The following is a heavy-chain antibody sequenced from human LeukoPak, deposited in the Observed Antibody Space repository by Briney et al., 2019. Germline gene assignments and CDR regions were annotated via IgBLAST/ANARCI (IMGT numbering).Heavy chain of an antibody. V-gene: IGHV3-11*04. J-gene: IGHJ4*02. CDR1: GFTFSDYY. Sequence: GGSLRLSCAASGFTFSDYYMSWIRQAPGKGLEWVSCISSSGSTIYYADSVKGRFTISRDNAKNTLYLQMNSLRAEDTAVYYCAKEYSSSWYRGPFDYWGQGTLVTVSS. CDR3: AKEYSSSWYRGPFDY. D-gene: IGHD6-13*01. CDR2: ISSSGSTI.